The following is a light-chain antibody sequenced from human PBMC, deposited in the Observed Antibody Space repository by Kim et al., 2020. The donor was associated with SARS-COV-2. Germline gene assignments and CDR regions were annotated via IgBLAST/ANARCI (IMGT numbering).Light chain of an antibody. Sequence: GGTTTPTCGSNTETLTSGHFPYWFQQKPGQAPRALIYNTDYRYSWTPARFSGSLLGGKAALTLSDAQAEDEADYYCLLSYGDTRKIFGGGTQLTVL. CDR1: TETLTSGHF. J-gene: IGLJ2*01. V-gene: IGLV7-46*01. CDR2: NTD. CDR3: LLSYGDTRKI.